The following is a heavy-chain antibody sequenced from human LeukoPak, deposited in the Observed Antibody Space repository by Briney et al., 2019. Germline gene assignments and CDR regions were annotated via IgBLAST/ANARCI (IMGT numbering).Heavy chain of an antibody. CDR2: INHSGST. CDR3: ARGVNNWNVDVFDI. Sequence: PSEALSLTCAVYGGSFSGYYWSWIRQPPGKGLEWIGEINHSGSTNYNPSLKSRVTISVDTSKNQFSLKLSSVTAADTAVYYCARGVNNWNVDVFDIWGQGTMVTVSS. V-gene: IGHV4-34*01. D-gene: IGHD1-20*01. J-gene: IGHJ3*02. CDR1: GGSFSGYY.